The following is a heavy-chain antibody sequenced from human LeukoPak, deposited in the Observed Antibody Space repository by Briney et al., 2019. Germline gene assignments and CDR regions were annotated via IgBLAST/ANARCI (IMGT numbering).Heavy chain of an antibody. Sequence: GGSLRLSCAASGFTFSSYAMSWVRQAPGKGLEWVSGISWNSGSIGYADSVKGRFTISRDNAKNSLYLQMNSLRAEDTALYYCAKDSDSSGYYLFDYWGQGTLVTVSS. CDR3: AKDSDSSGYYLFDY. CDR1: GFTFSSYA. CDR2: ISWNSGSI. V-gene: IGHV3-9*01. D-gene: IGHD3-22*01. J-gene: IGHJ4*02.